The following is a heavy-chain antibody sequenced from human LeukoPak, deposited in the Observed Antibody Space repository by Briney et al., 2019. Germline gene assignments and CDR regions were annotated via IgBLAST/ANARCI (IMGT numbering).Heavy chain of an antibody. CDR1: GFTFRSYG. D-gene: IGHD3-22*01. J-gene: IGHJ4*02. V-gene: IGHV3-23*01. Sequence: GGSLRLSCAASGFTFRSYGMSWVRQAPGKGLQWVSAISGSGGSTYYGDSVKGRFTISRDNSKNTLYVQMNSLRAEDTAVYYCAKDSGYYDSSGYLPDYWGQGTLVTVSS. CDR3: AKDSGYYDSSGYLPDY. CDR2: ISGSGGST.